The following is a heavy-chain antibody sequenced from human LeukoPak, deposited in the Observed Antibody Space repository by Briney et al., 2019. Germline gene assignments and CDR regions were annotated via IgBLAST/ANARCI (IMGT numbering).Heavy chain of an antibody. J-gene: IGHJ3*02. D-gene: IGHD3-16*02. Sequence: PGGSLRLSCAASGFTFSSYDMHWVRQATGKGLEWVSAIGTAGDTYYPGSVKGRFTISRENAKNSLYLQMNSLRAGDTAVYYCASSLTSDAFDIWGQGTMVTVSS. CDR2: IGTAGDT. CDR1: GFTFSSYD. CDR3: ASSLTSDAFDI. V-gene: IGHV3-13*01.